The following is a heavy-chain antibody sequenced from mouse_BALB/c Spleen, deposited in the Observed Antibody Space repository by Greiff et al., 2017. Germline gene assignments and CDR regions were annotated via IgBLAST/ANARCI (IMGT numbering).Heavy chain of an antibody. V-gene: IGHV1-5*01. CDR2: IYPGNSDT. CDR1: GYTFTSYW. J-gene: IGHJ4*01. Sequence: EVQLQQSGTVLARPGASVKMSCKASGYTFTSYWMHWVKQRPGQGLEWIGAIYPGNSDTSYNQKFKGKAKLTAVTSTSTAYMELSSLTNEDSAVYYCTRRGDSSGYGGAMDYWGQGTSVTVSS. D-gene: IGHD3-2*01. CDR3: TRRGDSSGYGGAMDY.